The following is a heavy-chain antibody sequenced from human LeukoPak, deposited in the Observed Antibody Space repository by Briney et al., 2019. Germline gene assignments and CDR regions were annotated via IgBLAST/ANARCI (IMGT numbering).Heavy chain of an antibody. Sequence: SETLSLTCTVSGGPISTYYWSWIRQPPGKGQECLADISYSGSTKYNTSLKSRVTISIDTSKKQFSLNMSSVTAADTAVYYCARPPQTTVTTFDYWGQGTLVTVSS. CDR1: GGPISTYY. CDR3: ARPPQTTVTTFDY. V-gene: IGHV4-59*08. J-gene: IGHJ4*02. D-gene: IGHD4-17*01. CDR2: ISYSGST.